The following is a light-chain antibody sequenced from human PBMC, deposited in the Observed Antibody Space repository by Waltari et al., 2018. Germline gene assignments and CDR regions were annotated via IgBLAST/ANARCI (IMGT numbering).Light chain of an antibody. CDR1: QGIRSA. V-gene: IGKV1D-13*01. CDR2: DAS. CDR3: QQFNNYPLT. Sequence: AIQLTQSPSSLSASVGDRVTITCRASQGIRSALAWFQQKPGETPKLLISDASTLESGVPSRFSGSGSGTDFTLTISRLQPEDFATYYCQQFNNYPLTFGGGTKVEIK. J-gene: IGKJ4*01.